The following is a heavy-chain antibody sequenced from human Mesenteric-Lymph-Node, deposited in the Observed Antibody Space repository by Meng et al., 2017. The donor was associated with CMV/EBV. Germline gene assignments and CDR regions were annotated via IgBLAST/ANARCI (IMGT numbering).Heavy chain of an antibody. CDR3: AKDWGSTSRGAFDI. D-gene: IGHD2-2*01. CDR2: ISWNSGTI. V-gene: IGHV3-9*01. J-gene: IGHJ3*02. CDR1: GFTFDDHA. Sequence: GGSLRLSCAASGFTFDDHAMHGVRQAPGKGLEGVSSISWNSGTIGYADSVKGRFTISRDNAKNSLYLQMNSLRTEDTALYYCAKDWGSTSRGAFDIWGQGTMVTVSS.